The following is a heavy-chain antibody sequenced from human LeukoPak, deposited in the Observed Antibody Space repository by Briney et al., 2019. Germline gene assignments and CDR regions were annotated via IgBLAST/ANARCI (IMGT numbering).Heavy chain of an antibody. D-gene: IGHD1-1*01. CDR2: IWYDGSEK. CDR3: AKDWGTTATTVGLFYP. J-gene: IGHJ4*03. CDR1: GFTFSRSV. V-gene: IGHV3-33*06. Sequence: GGSLTLSHADSGFTFSRSVIHWLRQAPGKGLEWVAIIWYDGSEKYYSDSVKGRFTISTDNYKNTVLLQMNSLRVEDTAVYYCAKDWGTTATTVGLFYPWGHRDLFTVSS.